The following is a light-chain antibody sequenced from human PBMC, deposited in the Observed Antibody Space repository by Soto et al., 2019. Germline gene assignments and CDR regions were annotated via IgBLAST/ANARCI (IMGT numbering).Light chain of an antibody. CDR3: SSYTSSSTILYV. V-gene: IGLV2-14*01. CDR1: SSYVGGYNY. Sequence: QSVLTQPASVSGSPGQSITISCTGTSSYVGGYNYVSWYQQHPGKAPKLMIYDVSNRPSGVSNRFSGSKSGNTASLTISGLQAEDEADYYCSSYTSSSTILYVFGTGTKLTVL. J-gene: IGLJ1*01. CDR2: DVS.